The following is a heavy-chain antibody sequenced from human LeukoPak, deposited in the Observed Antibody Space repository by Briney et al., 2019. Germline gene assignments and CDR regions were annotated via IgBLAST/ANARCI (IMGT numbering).Heavy chain of an antibody. Sequence: ASVKVSCKASGGTFSSYAISWVRQAPGQGLEWMGGIIPIFGTANYAQKFQGRVTITADESTSTAYMELSSLRSEDTAVYYCASGRSGKYYYYYMDVWGKGTTVTVSS. D-gene: IGHD3-3*01. V-gene: IGHV1-69*13. CDR3: ASGRSGKYYYYYMDV. CDR1: GGTFSSYA. J-gene: IGHJ6*03. CDR2: IIPIFGTA.